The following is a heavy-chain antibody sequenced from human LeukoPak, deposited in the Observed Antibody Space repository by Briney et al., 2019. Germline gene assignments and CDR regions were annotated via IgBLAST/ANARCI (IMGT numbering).Heavy chain of an antibody. CDR2: INWNGGST. CDR3: ARVSLGHCSSTSCYIFDY. V-gene: IGHV3-20*04. Sequence: GGSLRLSCAASGFTFDDYGMSWVRQAPGKGLEWVSGINWNGGSTGYAESVKGRFTISRDNAKNSLYLQMNSLRAEDTALYYCARVSLGHCSSTSCYIFDYWGQGTLVTVSS. D-gene: IGHD2-2*01. CDR1: GFTFDDYG. J-gene: IGHJ4*02.